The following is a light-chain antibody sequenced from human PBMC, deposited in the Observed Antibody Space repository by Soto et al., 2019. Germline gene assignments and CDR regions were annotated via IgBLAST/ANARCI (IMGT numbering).Light chain of an antibody. Sequence: DIPMTQSPSSLSASVGDRVTIACRASQSVSIYLNWFQKKPGKPPNLLIYAASTLQSGVPSRFSGSGSGTEFTLTISNLQREDFATYYCQQSYSAPQTFGQGTEVEIK. CDR3: QQSYSAPQT. CDR2: AAS. J-gene: IGKJ1*01. CDR1: QSVSIY. V-gene: IGKV1-39*01.